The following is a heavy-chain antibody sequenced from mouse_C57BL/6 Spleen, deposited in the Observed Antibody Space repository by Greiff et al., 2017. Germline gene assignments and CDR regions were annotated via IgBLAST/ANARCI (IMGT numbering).Heavy chain of an antibody. CDR1: GYTFTSYW. D-gene: IGHD1-1*01. CDR3: ARLDYYGSTVFAY. CDR2: IDPSDSYT. J-gene: IGHJ3*01. Sequence: QVQLQQPGAELVMPGASVKLSCKASGYTFTSYWMHWVKQRPGQGLEWIGEIDPSDSYTNYNQKFKGKSTLTVDKSSSTAYMQLSSLTSEDSAVYYCARLDYYGSTVFAYWGQGTLVTVSA. V-gene: IGHV1-69*01.